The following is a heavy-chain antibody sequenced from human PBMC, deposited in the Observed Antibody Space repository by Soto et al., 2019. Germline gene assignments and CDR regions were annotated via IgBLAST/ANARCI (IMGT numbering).Heavy chain of an antibody. D-gene: IGHD3-3*01. CDR2: IKGDGITT. CDR3: ARGAFGADYLDY. J-gene: IGHJ4*02. Sequence: EVQLVDSGGGLVQPGGSLRLSCAASGFTFSSYWIHWVRQAPGEGLVWVSRIKGDGITTNYADSVKGRFTISRDYAKNTVFLQMNSLRAEDTAVYYCARGAFGADYLDYWGQGTLVTVSS. V-gene: IGHV3-74*01. CDR1: GFTFSSYW.